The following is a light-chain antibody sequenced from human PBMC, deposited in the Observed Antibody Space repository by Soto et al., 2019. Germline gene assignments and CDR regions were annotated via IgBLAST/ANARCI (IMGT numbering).Light chain of an antibody. Sequence: DIQMTQFPSSLSASVGDRVTITCRASQSIGSYLNWYQQKVGKVPKLLIYAASSLQSGVPSRFSGSGSGTEFTLTISSLQPEDFASYYCQQSFSTPRVTFGQGTRLEIK. CDR1: QSIGSY. CDR2: AAS. V-gene: IGKV1-39*01. CDR3: QQSFSTPRVT. J-gene: IGKJ5*01.